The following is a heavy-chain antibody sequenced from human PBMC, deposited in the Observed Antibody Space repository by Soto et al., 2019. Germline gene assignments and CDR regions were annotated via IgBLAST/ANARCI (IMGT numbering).Heavy chain of an antibody. CDR3: ARVVGCIAGTTADIYV. D-gene: IGHD1-20*01. CDR1: GGSISSYY. J-gene: IGHJ6*02. CDR2: IYYSGST. Sequence: PSETLSLTCTVSGGSISSYYWGWIRQPPGKGLEWIGYIYYSGSTNYNPSLKSRVTISVDTSKNQFSLKLSSVTAADTAVYYCARVVGCIAGTTADIYVSGQRTTVPVS. V-gene: IGHV4-59*08.